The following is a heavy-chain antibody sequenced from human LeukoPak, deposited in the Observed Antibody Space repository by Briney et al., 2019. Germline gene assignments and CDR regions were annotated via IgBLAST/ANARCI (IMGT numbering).Heavy chain of an antibody. D-gene: IGHD3-9*01. CDR3: AKWGDYDVLTGYYVSDY. J-gene: IGHJ4*02. V-gene: IGHV3-23*01. Sequence: GGSLRLSCAASAFIFINYAMSWVRQPPGKGLDWVSAITGSGGSTYYADSVKGRFTISRDNSKNTLYLQMNSLRAEDTAVYYCAKWGDYDVLTGYYVSDYWGQGTLVTVSS. CDR2: ITGSGGST. CDR1: AFIFINYA.